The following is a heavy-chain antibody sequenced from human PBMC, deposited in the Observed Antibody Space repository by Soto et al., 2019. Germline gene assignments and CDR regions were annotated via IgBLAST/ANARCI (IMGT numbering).Heavy chain of an antibody. D-gene: IGHD2-2*01. CDR1: SGSISSSNW. V-gene: IGHV4-4*02. Sequence: SKTLSLTCAVSSGSISSSNWWSWVRQPPGKGLEWIGEIYHSGSTNYNPSLKSRVTISVDKSKNQFSLKLSSVTAADTAVYYYARAMFSSRARFDPWGQGTLVTVSS. CDR3: ARAMFSSRARFDP. J-gene: IGHJ5*02. CDR2: IYHSGST.